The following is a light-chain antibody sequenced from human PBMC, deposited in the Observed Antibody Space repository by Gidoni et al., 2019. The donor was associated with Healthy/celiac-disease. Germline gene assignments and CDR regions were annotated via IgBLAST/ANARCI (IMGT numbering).Light chain of an antibody. J-gene: IGKJ3*01. Sequence: VLTQSPATLSLSPGERATLSCRASQSVSSYLAWYQQKPGQAPRLRIYDASNRATGIPARFSGSGSGTDVTLTISSLEPEDFAVYYCQQRSNWLFXXXTKVDIK. V-gene: IGKV3-11*01. CDR2: DAS. CDR1: QSVSSY. CDR3: QQRSNWL.